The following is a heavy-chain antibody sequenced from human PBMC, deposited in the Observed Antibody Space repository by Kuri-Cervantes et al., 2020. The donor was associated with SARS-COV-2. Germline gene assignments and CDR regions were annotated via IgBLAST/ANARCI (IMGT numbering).Heavy chain of an antibody. CDR1: GYTFTSYY. CDR2: IIPIFGIT. CDR3: ARAVVVAASNWFDP. Sequence: SVKVSCKASGYTFTSYYMHWVRQAPGQGLEWMGGIIPIFGITNYAQKFQGRVTITADKSTSTAYMELSSLRSEDTAVYYCARAVVVAASNWFDPWGQGTLVTVSS. D-gene: IGHD6-19*01. J-gene: IGHJ5*02. V-gene: IGHV1-69*10.